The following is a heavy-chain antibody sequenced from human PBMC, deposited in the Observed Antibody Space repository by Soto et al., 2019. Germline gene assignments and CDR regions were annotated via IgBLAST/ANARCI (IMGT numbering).Heavy chain of an antibody. V-gene: IGHV3-30*18. D-gene: IGHD5-18*01. CDR2: ISYDGSNK. J-gene: IGHJ5*02. CDR1: GFTFSSYG. Sequence: PGGSLRLSCAASGFTFSSYGMHWVRQAPGKGLEWVAVISYDGSNKYYADSVKGRFTISRDNSKNTLYLQMNSLRAEDTAVYYCAKGYSKSAWGQGTLVTVSS. CDR3: AKGYSKSA.